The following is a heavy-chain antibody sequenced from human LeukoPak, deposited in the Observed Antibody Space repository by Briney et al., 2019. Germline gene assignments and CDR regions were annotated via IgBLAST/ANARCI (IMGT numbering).Heavy chain of an antibody. CDR1: GYTFTGYY. CDR2: INPNSGGT. Sequence: ASVKVSCKASGYTFTGYYMHLVRQAPGQGLEWMGWINPNSGGTNYAQKFQGRVTMTRDTSISTAYMELSRLRSDDTAVYYCARAVYRAVAALNYWGQGTLVTVSS. J-gene: IGHJ4*02. V-gene: IGHV1-2*02. D-gene: IGHD6-19*01. CDR3: ARAVYRAVAALNY.